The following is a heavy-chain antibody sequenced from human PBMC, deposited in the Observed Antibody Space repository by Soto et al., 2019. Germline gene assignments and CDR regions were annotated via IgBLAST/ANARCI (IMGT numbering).Heavy chain of an antibody. CDR3: ARGPLLLWLGELLSYDY. CDR1: GFTFGDYA. V-gene: IGHV3-49*03. J-gene: IGHJ4*02. CDR2: IRSKVYGGTT. Sequence: GGSLRLSCTAYGFTFGDYAMSWFRQAPGKGLEWVGFIRSKVYGGTTEYAASVKGRFTISRDDSKSIAYLQMNSLKSEDTAVYYCARGPLLLWLGELLSYDYWGQGTLVTFSS. D-gene: IGHD3-10*01.